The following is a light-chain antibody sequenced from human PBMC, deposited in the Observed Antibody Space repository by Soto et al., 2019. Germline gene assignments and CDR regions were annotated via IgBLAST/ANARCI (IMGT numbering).Light chain of an antibody. CDR1: QSISSW. CDR2: DAS. Sequence: DIQMTQSPSTLSASVGDRVTITCRASQSISSWLAWYQQKPGKAPSLLIYDASILESGVPSSYSGSASGTEFTLTISSLQPDDFATYYCQQYNSYTPYTFGQGTKLKI. J-gene: IGKJ2*01. V-gene: IGKV1-5*01. CDR3: QQYNSYTPYT.